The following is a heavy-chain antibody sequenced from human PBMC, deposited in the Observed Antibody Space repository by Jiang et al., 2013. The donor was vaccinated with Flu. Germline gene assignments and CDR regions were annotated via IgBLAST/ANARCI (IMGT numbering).Heavy chain of an antibody. Sequence: QKFQGRVTMTRDTSTSTVYMELSSLRSEDTAVYYCARDLRRGDDSSGCFDYWGQGTLVTVSS. D-gene: IGHD3-22*01. J-gene: IGHJ4*02. V-gene: IGHV1-46*01. CDR3: ARDLRRGDDSSGCFDY.